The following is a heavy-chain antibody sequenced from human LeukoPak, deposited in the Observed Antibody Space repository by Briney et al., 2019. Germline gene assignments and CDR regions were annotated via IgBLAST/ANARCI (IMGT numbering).Heavy chain of an antibody. CDR1: GFTFSSYA. CDR2: ISYDGSNK. J-gene: IGHJ4*02. Sequence: GGSLRLSCAASGFTFSSYAMHWVRQAPGKGLEWVAVISYDGSNKYYADSVKGRFTISRDNSKNTLYLQMNSLRAEDTAVYYCAKVSPTFQYYFDYWGQGTLVTVSS. D-gene: IGHD3-16*01. CDR3: AKVSPTFQYYFDY. V-gene: IGHV3-30-3*01.